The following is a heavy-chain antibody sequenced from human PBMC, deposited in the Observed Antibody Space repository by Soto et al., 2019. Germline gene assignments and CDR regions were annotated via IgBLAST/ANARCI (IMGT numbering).Heavy chain of an antibody. Sequence: GASVKVSCKASGYTFTSYYMHWVRPAPGQGLEWMGIINPSGGSTSYAQKFQGRVTMTRDTSTSTVYMELSSLRSEDTAVYYCARDYAAYSRSQRNYYYGMDVWGQGATVTVSS. CDR3: ARDYAAYSRSQRNYYYGMDV. D-gene: IGHD6-13*01. J-gene: IGHJ6*02. CDR1: GYTFTSYY. V-gene: IGHV1-46*01. CDR2: INPSGGST.